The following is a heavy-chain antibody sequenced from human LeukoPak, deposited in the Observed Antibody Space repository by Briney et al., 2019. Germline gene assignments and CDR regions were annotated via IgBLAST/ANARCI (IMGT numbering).Heavy chain of an antibody. J-gene: IGHJ4*02. CDR3: ARDQEGDIVVVVAATPPDY. V-gene: IGHV3-30-3*01. CDR2: IPYDGSNK. CDR1: GFTFSSYA. D-gene: IGHD2-15*01. Sequence: GGSLRLSCAASGFTFSSYAMHWVRQAPGKGLEWVAVIPYDGSNKYYADSVKGRFTISRDNSKNTLYLQMNSLRAEDTAVYYCARDQEGDIVVVVAATPPDYWGQGTLVTVSS.